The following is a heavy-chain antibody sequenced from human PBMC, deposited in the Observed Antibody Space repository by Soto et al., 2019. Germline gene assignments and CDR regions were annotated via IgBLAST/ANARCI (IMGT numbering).Heavy chain of an antibody. CDR1: GFTFSSYA. J-gene: IGHJ6*02. CDR3: AKGWRVSSWYRGDYYGMDV. CDR2: ISGSGGST. V-gene: IGHV3-23*01. Sequence: GGSLRLSCAASGFTFSSYAMSWVRQAPGKGLEWVSAISGSGGSTYYADSVKGRFTISRDNSKNTLYLQMNSLRAEDTAVYYCAKGWRVSSWYRGDYYGMDVWGQGTTVTVSS. D-gene: IGHD6-13*01.